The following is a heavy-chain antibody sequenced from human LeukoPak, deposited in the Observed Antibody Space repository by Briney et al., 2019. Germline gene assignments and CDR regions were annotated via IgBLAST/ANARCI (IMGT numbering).Heavy chain of an antibody. CDR2: IHSDGSSK. V-gene: IGHV3-74*01. J-gene: IGHJ4*02. CDR3: ARDPSTMTPLDY. D-gene: IGHD2-2*01. Sequence: GGSLRLSCAASGFTFSRYWMHWVRQALGKGLVWVSRIHSDGSSKDYADSVKGRFTISRDNAKNTLYLQMNSLRAEDTAVYYCARDPSTMTPLDYWGQGTLVTVSS. CDR1: GFTFSRYW.